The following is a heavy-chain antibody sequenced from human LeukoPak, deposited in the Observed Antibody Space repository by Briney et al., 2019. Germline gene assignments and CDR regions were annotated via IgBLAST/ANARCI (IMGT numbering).Heavy chain of an antibody. CDR2: IKQDGSEK. CDR3: ARGRISMVRGLIRVTHFDS. Sequence: AGSLSLSCTASGFTFSAYWMSWVRQAPGKGLEWVANIKQDGSEKYYVDSVKGRFTVSKDNARNSLFLQMNSLRTEDTAVYYCARGRISMVRGLIRVTHFDSWGQGTLATVSS. V-gene: IGHV3-7*01. J-gene: IGHJ4*02. CDR1: GFTFSAYW. D-gene: IGHD3-10*01.